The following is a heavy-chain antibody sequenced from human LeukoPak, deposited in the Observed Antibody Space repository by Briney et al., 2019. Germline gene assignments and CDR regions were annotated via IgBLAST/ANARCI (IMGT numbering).Heavy chain of an antibody. J-gene: IGHJ4*02. CDR2: IKQDGSDK. CDR1: GFTFSTYW. D-gene: IGHD3-22*01. CDR3: ARDGRGGYLDY. Sequence: PGGSLRLSCAASGFTFSTYWMSWVRQAPGKGLEWVANIKQDGSDKYYVDSVKGRFTISKDNGKNSLYLQMNSLRAEDTAVYYCARDGRGGYLDYWGRGILVTVSS. V-gene: IGHV3-7*01.